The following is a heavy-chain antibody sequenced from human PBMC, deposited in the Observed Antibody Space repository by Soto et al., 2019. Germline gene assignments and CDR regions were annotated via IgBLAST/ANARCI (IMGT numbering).Heavy chain of an antibody. Sequence: SETLSLTCAVYGGSFSGYYWSWIRQPPGKGLEWIGEINHSGSTNYNPSLKSRVTISVDTSKNQFSLKLSSVTAADTAVYYCASRGHAYYGSGRHQQFDPWGQGTLVTVSS. V-gene: IGHV4-34*01. CDR2: INHSGST. J-gene: IGHJ5*02. D-gene: IGHD3-10*01. CDR1: GGSFSGYY. CDR3: ASRGHAYYGSGRHQQFDP.